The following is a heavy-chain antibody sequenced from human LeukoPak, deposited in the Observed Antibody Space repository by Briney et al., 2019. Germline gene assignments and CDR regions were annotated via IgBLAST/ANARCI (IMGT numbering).Heavy chain of an antibody. CDR2: IYYSGST. CDR1: GGSISSYY. CDR3: ARDQTTGAFDI. V-gene: IGHV4-59*01. Sequence: PSETLSLTCTVSGGSISSYYWSWIRQPPGKGLEWIGNIYYSGSTNYNPSLKSRATISVDTSKNQFSLKLSSVTAADTAVYYCARDQTTGAFDIWGQGTMVTVSS. D-gene: IGHD3-9*01. J-gene: IGHJ3*02.